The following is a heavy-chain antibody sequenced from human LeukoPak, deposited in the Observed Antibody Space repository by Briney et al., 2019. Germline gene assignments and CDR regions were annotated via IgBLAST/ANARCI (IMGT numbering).Heavy chain of an antibody. CDR3: AKDGGEYYDILTGYYPRLYYMDV. CDR2: ISGSESII. V-gene: IGHV3-11*01. D-gene: IGHD3-9*01. CDR1: GFTFTDSY. J-gene: IGHJ6*03. Sequence: GGSLRLSCAASGFTFTDSYMTWLRQAPGRALEWISYISGSESIIYYADSVKGRFTISRDNARNSLYLQMNRLRAEDTAVYYCAKDGGEYYDILTGYYPRLYYMDVWGKGTTVTISS.